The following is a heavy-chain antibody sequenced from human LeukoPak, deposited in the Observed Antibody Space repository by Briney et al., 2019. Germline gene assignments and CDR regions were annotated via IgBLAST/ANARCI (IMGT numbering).Heavy chain of an antibody. D-gene: IGHD3-22*01. J-gene: IGHJ3*02. CDR1: GFTFSSYD. V-gene: IGHV3-13*01. Sequence: GGSLRLSCAASGFTFSSYDIHWVRQATGKGLEWVSGIGTAGEIYYPGSVKGRFTISRDNSKNTLYLQMNSLRAEDTAVYYCAKDGGEYYYDSSGYSPDAFDIWGQGTMVTVSS. CDR2: IGTAGEI. CDR3: AKDGGEYYYDSSGYSPDAFDI.